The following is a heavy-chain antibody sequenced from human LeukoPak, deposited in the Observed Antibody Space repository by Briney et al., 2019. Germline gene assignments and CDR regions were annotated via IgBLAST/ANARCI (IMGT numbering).Heavy chain of an antibody. J-gene: IGHJ4*02. CDR3: AREGDCGGDCYSDY. Sequence: ASVKVSCKASGGTFSSYAISWVRQAPGQGLEWMGGIIPIFGTANYAQKLQGRVTITADESTSTAYMELSSLRSEDTAVYYCAREGDCGGDCYSDYWGQGTLVTVSS. CDR2: IIPIFGTA. CDR1: GGTFSSYA. V-gene: IGHV1-69*13. D-gene: IGHD2-21*02.